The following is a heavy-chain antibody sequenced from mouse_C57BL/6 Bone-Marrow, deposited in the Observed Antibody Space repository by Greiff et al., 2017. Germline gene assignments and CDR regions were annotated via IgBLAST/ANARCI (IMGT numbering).Heavy chain of an antibody. Sequence: QVQLKESGPGLVAPSQSLSITCTVSGFSLTRSAISWVRQPPGKGLEWLGVIWTGGGTNYNSAPNSRLSFSKDNAMSQVILKMNSLQTDDTARYYCARKGDYSNWTMDNWGQGTSVTVSS. CDR2: IWTGGGT. D-gene: IGHD2-5*01. V-gene: IGHV2-9-1*01. CDR3: ARKGDYSNWTMDN. J-gene: IGHJ4*01. CDR1: GFSLTRSA.